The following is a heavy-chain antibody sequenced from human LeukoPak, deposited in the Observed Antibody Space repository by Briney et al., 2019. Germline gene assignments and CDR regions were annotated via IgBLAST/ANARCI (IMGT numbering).Heavy chain of an antibody. CDR1: EFDFSSHA. CDR2: ISISGSKT. Sequence: GGSLRLSCAASEFDFSSHAMTWVRQAPGKGLEWVSAISISGSKTYYADSVKGRFTISRDNSKNTLYLQMDSLRAEDTAIYYCAKGSSGGRPYYFDYWGQGTLVTVSS. D-gene: IGHD3-22*01. CDR3: AKGSSGGRPYYFDY. V-gene: IGHV3-23*01. J-gene: IGHJ4*02.